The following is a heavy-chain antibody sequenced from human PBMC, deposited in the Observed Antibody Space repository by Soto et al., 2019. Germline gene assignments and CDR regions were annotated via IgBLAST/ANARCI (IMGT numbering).Heavy chain of an antibody. V-gene: IGHV4-59*01. J-gene: IGHJ6*02. D-gene: IGHD2-15*01. CDR3: ARGRRLLSNGDYYYGMDV. CDR1: GGSISSYY. Sequence: NPSETLSLTCTVSGGSISSYYWSWIRQPPGKGLEWIGYIYYSGSTNYNPSLKSRVTISVDTSKNQFSLKLSSVTAADTAVYYCARGRRLLSNGDYYYGMDVWGQGTTVTVSS. CDR2: IYYSGST.